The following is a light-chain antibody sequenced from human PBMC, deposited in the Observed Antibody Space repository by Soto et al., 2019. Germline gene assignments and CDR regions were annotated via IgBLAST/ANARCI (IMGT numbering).Light chain of an antibody. J-gene: IGLJ1*01. V-gene: IGLV1-40*01. CDR3: QSYDSSLSAHYV. CDR2: GNS. CDR1: SSNIGATYD. Sequence: QSDLTQPPSVSGAPGQRVTISCTGSSSNIGATYDVQWYQQLPGTAPKLLIYGNSNRPSGVPDRFSGSKSGTSASLAITGLQADDEADYYCQSYDSSLSAHYVAGSGTKDTVL.